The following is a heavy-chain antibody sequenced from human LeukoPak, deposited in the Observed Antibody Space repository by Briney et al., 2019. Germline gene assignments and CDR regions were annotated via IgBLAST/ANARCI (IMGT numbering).Heavy chain of an antibody. D-gene: IGHD1-1*01. V-gene: IGHV1-2*02. Sequence: GASVKVSCKASGYTFTGHYMHWVRQAPGQGLEWIGWINPNSGGTNYAQKFQGRVTMTRDTSISTAYMELSRLRPDDTAVYYCAKDRARVGTMVDAFDMWGQGTMVTVSS. J-gene: IGHJ3*02. CDR1: GYTFTGHY. CDR2: INPNSGGT. CDR3: AKDRARVGTMVDAFDM.